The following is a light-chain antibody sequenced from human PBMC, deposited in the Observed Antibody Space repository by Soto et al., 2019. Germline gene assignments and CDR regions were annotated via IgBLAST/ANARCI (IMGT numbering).Light chain of an antibody. CDR1: SSNLGNNF. CDR3: ATWDRSLSAVV. CDR2: DND. V-gene: IGLV1-51*01. Sequence: QSVLTQPPSVSAAPGQTVTISCSGSSSNLGNNFVSWYQQLPGTAPRLLILDNDKRLSGIPDRFSGSKSGTSASLGITGLQTGDEGDYYCATWDRSLSAVVFGGGTKLTVL. J-gene: IGLJ2*01.